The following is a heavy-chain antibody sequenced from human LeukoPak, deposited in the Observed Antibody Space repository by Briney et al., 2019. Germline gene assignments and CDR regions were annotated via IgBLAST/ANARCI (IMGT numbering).Heavy chain of an antibody. J-gene: IGHJ6*02. Sequence: GRSLRLSCAASGSTFSSYAMHWVRQAPGKGLEWVAVISYDGSNKYYADSVKGRFTISRDNSKNTLYLQMNSLRAEDTAVYYCASNYGDSLLSYYYYGMDVRGQGTTVTVSS. V-gene: IGHV3-30-3*01. CDR3: ASNYGDSLLSYYYYGMDV. CDR1: GSTFSSYA. CDR2: ISYDGSNK. D-gene: IGHD4-17*01.